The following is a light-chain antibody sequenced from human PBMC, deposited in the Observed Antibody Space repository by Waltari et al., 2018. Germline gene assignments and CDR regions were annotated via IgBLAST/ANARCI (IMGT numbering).Light chain of an antibody. CDR3: GTWDSSLSGAV. J-gene: IGLJ7*01. V-gene: IGLV1-51*02. Sequence: QSVLTQPPSVSAAPGQRVTISCPGGSSNIGNNYVSCYRQFPGTAPTLLIYENTERPSGIPGRFSGSKSGTSATLDITGLQAGDEADYYCGTWDSSLSGAVFGGGTHLTVL. CDR1: SSNIGNNY. CDR2: ENT.